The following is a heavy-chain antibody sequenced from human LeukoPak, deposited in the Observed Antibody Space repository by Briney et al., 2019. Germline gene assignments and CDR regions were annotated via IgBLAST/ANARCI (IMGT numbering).Heavy chain of an antibody. J-gene: IGHJ4*02. Sequence: GGSLRLSCAASGFTFSRYWMSWVRQAPGKGLEWVANIKQDGSEKNFVDSVRGRLTISRDNAKNSLFLQMNSLRAEDTAVYYCAKDRVPIAVAGPCYYFDYWGQGTLVTVSS. V-gene: IGHV3-7*03. CDR3: AKDRVPIAVAGPCYYFDY. CDR2: IKQDGSEK. D-gene: IGHD6-19*01. CDR1: GFTFSRYW.